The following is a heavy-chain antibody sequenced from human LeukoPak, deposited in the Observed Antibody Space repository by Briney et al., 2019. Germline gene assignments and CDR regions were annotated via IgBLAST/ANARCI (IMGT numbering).Heavy chain of an antibody. V-gene: IGHV4-4*02. J-gene: IGHJ5*02. CDR2: IYHSGRT. CDR1: GGSISSPNW. D-gene: IGHD1-26*01. CDR3: ARVGHNWFDP. Sequence: SETLSLTCAVSGGSISSPNWWTWVRQPPGKGLEWIGEIYHSGRTNSNPSLESRVIMSVDKSKNQFSLKLTSVTAADTAVYYCARVGHNWFDPWGRGALVTVSS.